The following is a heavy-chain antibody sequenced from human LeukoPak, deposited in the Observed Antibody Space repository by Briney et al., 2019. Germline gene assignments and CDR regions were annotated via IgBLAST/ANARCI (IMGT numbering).Heavy chain of an antibody. D-gene: IGHD1-1*01. Sequence: GGSLRLSCAASGFTFSDYDMHWVRQATGKGLEWVSAVGTAGDTYYTGSVKGRFTISRENAKNSLYLQMNSLRAGDTAVYYCARVAKERVGGVYYFDYWGQGTLVTVSS. CDR3: ARVAKERVGGVYYFDY. CDR1: GFTFSDYD. V-gene: IGHV3-13*01. J-gene: IGHJ4*02. CDR2: VGTAGDT.